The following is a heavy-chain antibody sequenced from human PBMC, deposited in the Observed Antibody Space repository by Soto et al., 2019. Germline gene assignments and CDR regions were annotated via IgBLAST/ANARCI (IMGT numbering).Heavy chain of an antibody. V-gene: IGHV3-15*01. CDR1: GFTFSNAW. CDR2: IKSKTDGGTT. J-gene: IGHJ1*01. CDR3: TTEYSSGWYDGSILPEH. D-gene: IGHD6-19*01. Sequence: GGSLRLSCAASGFTFSNAWMSWVRQAPGKGLEWVGRIKSKTDGGTTDYAAPVKGRFTISRDDSKNTLYLQMNSLKTEDTAVYYCTTEYSSGWYDGSILPEHWGQGTLVTVSS.